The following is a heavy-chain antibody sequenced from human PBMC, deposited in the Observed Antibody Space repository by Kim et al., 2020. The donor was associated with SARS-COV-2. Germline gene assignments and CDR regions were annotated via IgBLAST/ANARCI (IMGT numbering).Heavy chain of an antibody. CDR3: AKSKNYYGSGSPRTVDY. CDR1: GFTVSSDY. V-gene: IGHV3-53*04. J-gene: IGHJ4*02. CDR2: IYSDGST. D-gene: IGHD3-10*01. Sequence: GGSLRLSCAASGFTVSSDYMNWVRQTPGKGLEWVSVIYSDGSTYYADSVKGRFTISRHNSKNTLYLQMNSLRAEDTAVYYCAKSKNYYGSGSPRTVDYWGQGTLVTVSS.